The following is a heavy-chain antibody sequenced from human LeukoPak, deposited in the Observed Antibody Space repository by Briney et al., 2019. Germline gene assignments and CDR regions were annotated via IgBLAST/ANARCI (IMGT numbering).Heavy chain of an antibody. CDR3: ARDTLFDC. CDR1: GFTFSDYY. J-gene: IGHJ4*02. Sequence: GGSLRLSCAASGFTFSDYYMSWIRQAPGRGLEWVSSIRSSGSFVYYADSVKGRFTISRDNAKNSLYLLMDSLGAEDTAVYYCARDTLFDCWGQGTLVTVSS. V-gene: IGHV3-11*04. CDR2: IRSSGSFV.